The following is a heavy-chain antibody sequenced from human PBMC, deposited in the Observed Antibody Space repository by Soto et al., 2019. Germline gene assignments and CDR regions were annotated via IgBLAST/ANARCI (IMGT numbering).Heavy chain of an antibody. V-gene: IGHV3-33*01. D-gene: IGHD3-3*01. CDR2: IWYDGSNK. CDR3: ARVRIYDFSFYEWVLGVPIHYGRDV. Sequence: PGGSLRLSCAASGFTFSSYGMHWVRQAPGKGLEWVAVIWYDGSNKYYADSVKGRFTISRDNSKNTLYLQMNSLRAEDTAVYYCARVRIYDFSFYEWVLGVPIHYGRDVGGQGTTVTVSS. J-gene: IGHJ6*02. CDR1: GFTFSSYG.